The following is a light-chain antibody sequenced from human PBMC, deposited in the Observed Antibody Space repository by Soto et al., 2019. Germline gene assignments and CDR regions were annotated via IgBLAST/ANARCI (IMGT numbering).Light chain of an antibody. CDR3: CSYAGTYTLWV. CDR2: DVS. V-gene: IGLV2-11*01. CDR1: SSDVGGYNF. J-gene: IGLJ3*02. Sequence: QSVLTQPRSVSGSPGQSVTISCTGTSSDVGGYNFVSWYQQYPGKAPKLIIYDVSKRPSGVPDRFSASKSGNTASLTISGLQAEDEADYYCCSYAGTYTLWVLGGGTKVTVL.